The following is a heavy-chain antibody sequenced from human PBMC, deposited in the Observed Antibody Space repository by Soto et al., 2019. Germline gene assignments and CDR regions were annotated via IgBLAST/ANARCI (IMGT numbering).Heavy chain of an antibody. Sequence: ASVKVSCKASGYTFTGYYMHWVRQAPGQGLEWMGWINPNSGGTNYAQKFQGWVTMTRDTSISTAYMELSRLRSDDTAVYYCARSLLNCNYGMDVWGQGTTVTVSS. D-gene: IGHD1-20*01. CDR3: ARSLLNCNYGMDV. J-gene: IGHJ6*02. CDR1: GYTFTGYY. CDR2: INPNSGGT. V-gene: IGHV1-2*04.